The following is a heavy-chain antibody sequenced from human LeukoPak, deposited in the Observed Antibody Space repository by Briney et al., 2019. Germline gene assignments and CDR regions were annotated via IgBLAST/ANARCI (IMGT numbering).Heavy chain of an antibody. D-gene: IGHD2-2*01. Sequence: PSETLSLTCTVSGGSISSYYRSWIRQPAGKGLEWIGRIYTSGSTNYNPSLKSRVTMSVDTSKNQFSLKLSSVTAADTAVYYCARDRDSVVPAATLDYWGQGTLVTVSS. CDR3: ARDRDSVVPAATLDY. CDR2: IYTSGST. CDR1: GGSISSYY. J-gene: IGHJ4*02. V-gene: IGHV4-4*07.